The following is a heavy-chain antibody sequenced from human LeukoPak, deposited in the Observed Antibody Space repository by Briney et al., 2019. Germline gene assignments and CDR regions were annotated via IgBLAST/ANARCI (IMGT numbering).Heavy chain of an antibody. D-gene: IGHD3-10*01. Sequence: GGSLRLSCAASGFTFSSYGMHWVSQAPGKGLEWVAVIWYDGSNKYYADSVKGRFTISRDNSKNTLYLQMNSLRAEDTAVYYCAVQWFGDPTPFDYWGQGTLVTVSS. V-gene: IGHV3-33*01. J-gene: IGHJ4*02. CDR2: IWYDGSNK. CDR1: GFTFSSYG. CDR3: AVQWFGDPTPFDY.